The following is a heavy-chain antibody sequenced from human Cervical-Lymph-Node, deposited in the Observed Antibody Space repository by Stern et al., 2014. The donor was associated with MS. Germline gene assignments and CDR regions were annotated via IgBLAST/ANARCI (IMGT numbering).Heavy chain of an antibody. Sequence: VQLVQSGGGVVQPGTSLRLSCSPSGFAFSTYGMHWVRQAPGKGLAWVTLISFDGAKTYYADSVKGRFTISRDNPKNTLYLQMKSLRGEDTAVYYCARGSDWYPLDYWGQGTLVTVSS. CDR3: ARGSDWYPLDY. D-gene: IGHD6-19*01. CDR2: ISFDGAKT. J-gene: IGHJ4*02. CDR1: GFAFSTYG. V-gene: IGHV3-30*03.